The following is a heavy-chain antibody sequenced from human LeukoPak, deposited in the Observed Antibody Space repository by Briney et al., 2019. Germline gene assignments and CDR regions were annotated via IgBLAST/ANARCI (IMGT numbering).Heavy chain of an antibody. Sequence: PSKTLSLTCTVTGGSISNYYWSWIRKPPGRGLEWIGYIYYNGITDSNPSLKSRATISVDRSKNQFSLKLSSVTAADTAVYYCARVEDSSRALDYWGQGTLVTVSS. D-gene: IGHD6-13*01. J-gene: IGHJ4*02. V-gene: IGHV4-59*01. CDR3: ARVEDSSRALDY. CDR1: GGSISNYY. CDR2: IYYNGIT.